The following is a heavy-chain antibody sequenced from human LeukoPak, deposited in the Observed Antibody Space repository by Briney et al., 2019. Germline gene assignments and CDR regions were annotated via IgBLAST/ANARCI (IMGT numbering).Heavy chain of an antibody. V-gene: IGHV4-39*01. CDR1: GGSISSSSYY. D-gene: IGHD5-24*01. CDR2: IYYSGST. Sequence: SETLSLTCTVSGGSISSSSYYWGWIRQPPGKGLEWIGSIYYSGSTYYNPSLKSRVTISVDTSKNQFSLKPSSVTAADTAVYYCARHVDGYNSIDYWGQGTLVTVSS. CDR3: ARHVDGYNSIDY. J-gene: IGHJ4*02.